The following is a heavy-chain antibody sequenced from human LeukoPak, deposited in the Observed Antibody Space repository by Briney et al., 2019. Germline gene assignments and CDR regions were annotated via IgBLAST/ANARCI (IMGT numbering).Heavy chain of an antibody. CDR1: GFTFSSYG. Sequence: PGGSLRLSCAASGFTFSSYGMHWVRQAPGKGLEWVAFIRYDGSNKYYADSVKGRFTISRDNSKNTLYLQMNSLRAEDTAVYYCATFGLSSSWSDWDCWGQGTLVTVSS. D-gene: IGHD6-13*01. J-gene: IGHJ4*02. V-gene: IGHV3-30*02. CDR3: ATFGLSSSWSDWDC. CDR2: IRYDGSNK.